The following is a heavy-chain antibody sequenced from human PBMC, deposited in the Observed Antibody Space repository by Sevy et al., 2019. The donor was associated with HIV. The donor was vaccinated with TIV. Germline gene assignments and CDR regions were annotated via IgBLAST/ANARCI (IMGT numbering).Heavy chain of an antibody. CDR3: AKELSYYRGYFHH. D-gene: IGHD3-10*01. CDR1: GLTFSSFA. CDR2: ISSSGDGT. J-gene: IGHJ1*01. Sequence: GGSLRLSCAASGLTFSSFAMNWVRQAPGKGLEWVSSISSSGDGTYYADSVKGRFTVSRDNFENTLFLQMNSLRAEDTAVYYCAKELSYYRGYFHHWGHGTLVTVSS. V-gene: IGHV3-23*01.